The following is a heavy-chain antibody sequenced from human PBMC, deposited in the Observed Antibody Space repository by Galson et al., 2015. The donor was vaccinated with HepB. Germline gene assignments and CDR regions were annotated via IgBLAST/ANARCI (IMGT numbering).Heavy chain of an antibody. D-gene: IGHD2-8*01. V-gene: IGHV3-23*01. CDR2: ITSNGGRT. CDR3: AKDGIMVSNNPYQLHF. CDR1: GFSFSDYN. Sequence: SLRLSCAASGFSFSDYNMNWVRQAPGKGLEWIPSITSNGGRTFYTNSVKGRFTISRDNSRNTVVLQLSSLRPEDTAVYYCAKDGIMVSNNPYQLHFWGQGTLVSVSS. J-gene: IGHJ4*02.